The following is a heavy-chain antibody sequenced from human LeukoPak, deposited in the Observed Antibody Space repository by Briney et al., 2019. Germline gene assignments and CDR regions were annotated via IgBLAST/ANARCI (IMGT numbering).Heavy chain of an antibody. Sequence: GGSLRLSCAASGFTFSSYDMHWVRQATGKGLEWVSAIGTAGDTYYPGSVKGRFTISRENAKNSLYLQMNSLRAGDTAVYYCARSIAVAGSLAFDYWGQGTLVTVSS. J-gene: IGHJ4*02. V-gene: IGHV3-13*01. D-gene: IGHD6-19*01. CDR1: GFTFSSYD. CDR3: ARSIAVAGSLAFDY. CDR2: IGTAGDT.